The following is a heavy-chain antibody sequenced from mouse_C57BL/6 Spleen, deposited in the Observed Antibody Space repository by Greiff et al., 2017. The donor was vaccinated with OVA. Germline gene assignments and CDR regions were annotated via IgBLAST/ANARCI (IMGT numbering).Heavy chain of an antibody. J-gene: IGHJ4*01. V-gene: IGHV1-59*01. Sequence: QVQLQQPGAELVRPGTSVKLSCKASGYTFTSYWMPWVKQRPGQGLEWIGVIDPSDSYTNYNQKFKGKATLTVDTSSSTAYMQLSSLTSEDSAVYYCASRDSNYLYAMDYWGQGTSVTVSS. CDR1: GYTFTSYW. CDR3: ASRDSNYLYAMDY. CDR2: IDPSDSYT. D-gene: IGHD2-5*01.